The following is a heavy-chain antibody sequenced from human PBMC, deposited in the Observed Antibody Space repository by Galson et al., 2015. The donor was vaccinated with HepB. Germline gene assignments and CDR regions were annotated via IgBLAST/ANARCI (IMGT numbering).Heavy chain of an antibody. Sequence: SLRLSCAASGFTFIDYTIHWVRQAPGKGLEWVSGINWNTGTISYADSVRGRFTISRDNAKNSLYLQMNSLRPEDTALYYCAKASFASSGYYSRIFDYWGQGTLVTVSS. CDR3: AKASFASSGYYSRIFDY. CDR1: GFTFIDYT. D-gene: IGHD3-22*01. CDR2: INWNTGTI. J-gene: IGHJ4*02. V-gene: IGHV3-9*01.